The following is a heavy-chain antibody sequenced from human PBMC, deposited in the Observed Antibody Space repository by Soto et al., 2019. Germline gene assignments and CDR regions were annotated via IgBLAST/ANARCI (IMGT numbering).Heavy chain of an antibody. CDR1: GFTFSSYG. Sequence: QVQLVESGGGVVQPGRSLRLSCAASGFTFSSYGMHWVRQAPGKGLEWVAVIWYDGSNKYYADSVKGRFTISRDNSKNTLYLQMNSLRAEDTAVYYCARARDYGSRSYYLDAFDIWGQGTMVTVSS. D-gene: IGHD3-10*01. J-gene: IGHJ3*02. CDR2: IWYDGSNK. V-gene: IGHV3-33*01. CDR3: ARARDYGSRSYYLDAFDI.